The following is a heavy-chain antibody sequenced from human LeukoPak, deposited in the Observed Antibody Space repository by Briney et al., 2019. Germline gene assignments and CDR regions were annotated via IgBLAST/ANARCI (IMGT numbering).Heavy chain of an antibody. Sequence: SGPTLVNPTQTLTLTCALSGFSLNTNGMCLSWIRQSPGKALEWLARIDWGDAKYYSPSLKTRLTISKDNSKTQVVLTMTNMDPLDTGTYYCARILKAGGSYYYGLDVWGPGTTVTVSS. D-gene: IGHD6-25*01. J-gene: IGHJ6*02. CDR2: IDWGDAK. CDR1: GFSLNTNGMC. CDR3: ARILKAGGSYYYGLDV. V-gene: IGHV2-70*11.